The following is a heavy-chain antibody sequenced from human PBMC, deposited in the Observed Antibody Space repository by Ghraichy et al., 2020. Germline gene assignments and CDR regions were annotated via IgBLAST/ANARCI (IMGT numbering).Heavy chain of an antibody. CDR1: VGSFNGYY. Sequence: SYTLSLTCAVYVGSFNGYYWSWIRQPPWKGLEWIGEIHTTGTTNNSPSLKSRLTLLVDTSKNQFSLLLKSVTAADTAMYYCARRRPTWSAAEGDAFDIWRQGKMVKVYS. D-gene: IGHD2-8*01. J-gene: IGHJ3*02. V-gene: IGHV4-34*01. CDR3: ARRRPTWSAAEGDAFDI. CDR2: IHTTGTT.